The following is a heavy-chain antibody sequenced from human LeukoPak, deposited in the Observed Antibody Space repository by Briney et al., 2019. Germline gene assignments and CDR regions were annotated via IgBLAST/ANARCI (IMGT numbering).Heavy chain of an antibody. D-gene: IGHD3-16*02. Sequence: SETLSLTCAVYGGSFSGYYWSWIRQPPGKGLEWIGEINHSGSTNYNPSLKSRVTISVDTSKNQFSLKLSSVTAADTAVYYCARGPLVDYYYYMDVWGKGTTVTVSS. J-gene: IGHJ6*03. CDR2: INHSGST. CDR3: ARGPLVDYYYYMDV. CDR1: GGSFSGYY. V-gene: IGHV4-34*01.